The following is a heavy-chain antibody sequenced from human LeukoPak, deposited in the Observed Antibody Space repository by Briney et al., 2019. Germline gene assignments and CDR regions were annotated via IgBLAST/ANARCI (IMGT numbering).Heavy chain of an antibody. J-gene: IGHJ5*02. V-gene: IGHV3-11*01. CDR2: ISSSGSTI. CDR1: GSTFSDYY. CDR3: ARVHSSGYYWFDP. Sequence: PGGSLRLSCAASGSTFSDYYMSWIRQAPGKGLEWVSYISSSGSTIYYADSVKGRFTISRDNAKNSLYLQMNSLRAEDTAVYYCARVHSSGYYWFDPWGQGTLVTVSS. D-gene: IGHD3-22*01.